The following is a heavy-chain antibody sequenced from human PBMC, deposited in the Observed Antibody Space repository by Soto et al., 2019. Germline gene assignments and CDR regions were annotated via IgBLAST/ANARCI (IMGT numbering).Heavy chain of an antibody. V-gene: IGHV1-69*01. CDR2: IIPVFAPP. Sequence: QGHSVRSGAEVKKPASSGKVYLQASGGPFSTYGITWVRPAPGHGLEWMGAIIPVFAPPSSAQLFRGRLSITADEVSSTAYMELSGLTSEDTAIDYCATAGFRGTASQQFEPWGQGTLVTVSP. D-gene: IGHD3-9*01. CDR3: ATAGFRGTASQQFEP. CDR1: GGPFSTYG. J-gene: IGHJ5*02.